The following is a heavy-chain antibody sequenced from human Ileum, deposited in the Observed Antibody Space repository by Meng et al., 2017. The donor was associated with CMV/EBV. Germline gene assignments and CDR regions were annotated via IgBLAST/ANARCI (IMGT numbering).Heavy chain of an antibody. V-gene: IGHV3-11*01. Sequence: GESLKISCAASEFTFIDYYMSWIRQAPGKGLEWVSYFSSSGSIIDYGDSVKGRFTISRDNAKNSLYLEMNSLRAEDTAVYYCARYYEYVWGNYHYAYGLDVWGQGTTVTVSS. CDR2: FSSSGSII. J-gene: IGHJ6*02. CDR1: EFTFIDYY. D-gene: IGHD3-16*02. CDR3: ARYYEYVWGNYHYAYGLDV.